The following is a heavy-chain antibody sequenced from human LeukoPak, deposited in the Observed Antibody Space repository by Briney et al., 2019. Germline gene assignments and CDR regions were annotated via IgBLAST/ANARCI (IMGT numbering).Heavy chain of an antibody. CDR2: VRNKAYGATP. CDR3: TRASVVGVTGLPDY. D-gene: IGHD3-16*01. Sequence: PGGSLRLSCTASGFTFGDYAMTWVRQAPGKGLEWVGFVRNKAYGATPEYAASLKGRFTISRGDSNSIAYLQMNSLKTEDTAVYYCTRASVVGVTGLPDYWGQGTLVTVSS. J-gene: IGHJ4*02. V-gene: IGHV3-49*04. CDR1: GFTFGDYA.